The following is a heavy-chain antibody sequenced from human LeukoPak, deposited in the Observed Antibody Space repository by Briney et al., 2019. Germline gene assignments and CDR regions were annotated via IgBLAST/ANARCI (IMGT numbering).Heavy chain of an antibody. J-gene: IGHJ4*02. V-gene: IGHV1-69*13. Sequence: SVKVSCKASRGTLSSYAISWVRHAPRQGLEWMGGITPIFGTAHYAQTLQGRVTITADESTSTAYMERSSLRSADTAVYYCARDLPGYSYGFSPRPGRTNDYWGQGTLVTVSS. CDR1: RGTLSSYA. CDR2: ITPIFGTA. D-gene: IGHD5-18*01. CDR3: ARDLPGYSYGFSPRPGRTNDY.